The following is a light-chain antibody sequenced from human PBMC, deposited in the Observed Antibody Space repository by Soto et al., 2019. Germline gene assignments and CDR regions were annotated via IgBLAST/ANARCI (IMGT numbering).Light chain of an antibody. J-gene: IGLJ2*01. V-gene: IGLV2-14*01. CDR2: DVS. CDR3: SSYTDTSIYVV. CDR1: SSDVGGYNF. Sequence: QSVLTQPASVSGSPGQSITMSCTGTSSDVGGYNFVSWYQQHPGKAPKLIIYDVSSRPSGVSNRFSGSKSGNRASLTISGLQAEDEADYYCSSYTDTSIYVVIGGGTKLTVL.